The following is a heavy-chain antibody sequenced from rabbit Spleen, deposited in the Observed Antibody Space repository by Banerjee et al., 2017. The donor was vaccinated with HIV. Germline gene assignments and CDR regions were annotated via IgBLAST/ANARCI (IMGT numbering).Heavy chain of an antibody. J-gene: IGHJ4*01. CDR1: GVSFSSNSY. V-gene: IGHV1S40*01. Sequence: QSLEESGGDLVKPGASLTLTCTASGVSFSSNSYLCWVRQAPGKGLEWIACIDSGSSGFTYFATWAKGRFTCSKTSSTTVTLQMTRLTAADTATYSCARDDYWNSKYYFGLGGPGTLVTVS. D-gene: IGHD8-1*01. CDR2: IDSGSSGFT. CDR3: ARDDYWNSKYYFGL.